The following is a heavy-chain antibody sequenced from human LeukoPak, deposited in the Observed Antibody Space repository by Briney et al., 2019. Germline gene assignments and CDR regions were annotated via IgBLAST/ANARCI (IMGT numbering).Heavy chain of an antibody. D-gene: IGHD3-10*01. CDR1: GFTFSSYA. CDR2: ISGSGGST. Sequence: PGGSLRLSCAASGFTFSSYAMSWVRQAPGEGLEWVSAISGSGGSTYYADSVKGRFTISRDNSKSTLYLQMNSLRAEDTAVYYCAKDQDPLWFGELLLDYFDYWGQGTLVTVSS. V-gene: IGHV3-23*01. J-gene: IGHJ4*02. CDR3: AKDQDPLWFGELLLDYFDY.